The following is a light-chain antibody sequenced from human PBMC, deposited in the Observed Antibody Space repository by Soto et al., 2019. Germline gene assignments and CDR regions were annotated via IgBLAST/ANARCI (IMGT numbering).Light chain of an antibody. Sequence: EVVLTQSPGTLSLSPGERATLSCRASQSVSSFYLAWYQQKPGQAPRLLIYGASSRATGIPDRFSGSGSGTAFTLTIGRLEPGDFAVYYCQQYGSSPYTFGQGTKLEIK. CDR3: QQYGSSPYT. CDR1: QSVSSFY. V-gene: IGKV3-20*01. J-gene: IGKJ2*01. CDR2: GAS.